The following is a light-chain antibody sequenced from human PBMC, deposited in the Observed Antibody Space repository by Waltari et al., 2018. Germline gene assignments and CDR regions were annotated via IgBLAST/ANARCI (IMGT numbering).Light chain of an antibody. CDR3: QQGYTFPCT. CDR1: QKINKY. V-gene: IGKV1-39*01. J-gene: IGKJ2*02. Sequence: DIQLTQSPSSLSASVGDRVTLTCRASQKINKYLKWYQQKAGKSPKRLIFSASNLQTGVPSRFSGSGSGTDFTLTISSLQPEDFATYYCQQGYTFPCTFGQGTKLEMK. CDR2: SAS.